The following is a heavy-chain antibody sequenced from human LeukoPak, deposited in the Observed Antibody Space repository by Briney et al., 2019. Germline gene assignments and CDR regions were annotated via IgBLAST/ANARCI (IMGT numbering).Heavy chain of an antibody. CDR3: ARPAYYYDSSGYYGGGY. V-gene: IGHV4-34*01. Sequence: SETLSLTCAVYGGSFSGYYWSWIRQPPGKGLEWIGEINHSGGTNYNPSLKGRVTISVDTSKNQFSLKPSSVTAADTAVYYCARPAYYYDSSGYYGGGYWGQGTLVTVSS. CDR2: INHSGGT. CDR1: GGSFSGYY. D-gene: IGHD3-22*01. J-gene: IGHJ4*02.